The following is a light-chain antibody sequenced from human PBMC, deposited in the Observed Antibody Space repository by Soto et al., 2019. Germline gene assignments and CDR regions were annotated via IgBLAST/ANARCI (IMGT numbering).Light chain of an antibody. V-gene: IGKV3-20*01. CDR2: GAS. J-gene: IGKJ1*01. CDR3: QQYGSSGT. Sequence: DIVLTPSPSTLPLSPGERATLSCRASQSVSNNYLAWYQQNPGQAPRLLIYGASNRATGIPGRFSGSGSGTDFTLTISRLEPEDFAVYYCQQYGSSGTFGQGTKVDIK. CDR1: QSVSNNY.